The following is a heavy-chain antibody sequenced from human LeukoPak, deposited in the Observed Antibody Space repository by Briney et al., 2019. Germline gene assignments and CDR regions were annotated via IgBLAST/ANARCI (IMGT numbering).Heavy chain of an antibody. CDR3: ASVQLWLSYYYYYMDV. J-gene: IGHJ6*03. D-gene: IGHD5-18*01. CDR1: GYTFTSYG. Sequence: ASVKVSCKASGYTFTSYGISWVRQAPGQGLEWMGWISAYNGNTNYAQKLQGRVTMTTDTSTSTAYMELSSLRSEDTAVYYCASVQLWLSYYYYYMDVWGKGTTVTVSS. V-gene: IGHV1-18*01. CDR2: ISAYNGNT.